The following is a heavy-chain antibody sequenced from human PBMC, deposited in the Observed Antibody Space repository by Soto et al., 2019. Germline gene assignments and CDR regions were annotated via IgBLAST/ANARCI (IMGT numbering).Heavy chain of an antibody. CDR3: ARDGDNWNGLKRFDY. D-gene: IGHD1-20*01. CDR2: SYHSGST. CDR1: GGSISSSNW. Sequence: SETLSLTCAVSGGSISSSNWWSWVRQPPGKGLEWIGESYHSGSTNYNPSLKSRVTISVDKSKNPFSLKLSSVTAADTAVYYCARDGDNWNGLKRFDYWGQGTLVTVSS. J-gene: IGHJ4*02. V-gene: IGHV4-4*02.